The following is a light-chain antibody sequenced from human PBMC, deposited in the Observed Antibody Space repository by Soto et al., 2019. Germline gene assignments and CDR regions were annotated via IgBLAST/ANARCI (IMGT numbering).Light chain of an antibody. CDR2: GAC. CDR1: QSVSGN. J-gene: IGKJ1*01. CDR3: QRYNNWPPS. Sequence: EIVMTQSPATLSVSPGERATLSCRASQSVSGNLAWYQQKPGQAPRLLIYGACTMATGIPASFSGSGSGTEYNLGSRSLQSEDFVLSDCQRYNNWPPSCGRGTQVEIK. V-gene: IGKV3D-15*01.